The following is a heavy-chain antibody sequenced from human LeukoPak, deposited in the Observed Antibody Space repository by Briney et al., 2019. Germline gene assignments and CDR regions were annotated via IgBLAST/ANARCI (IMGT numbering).Heavy chain of an antibody. CDR1: AFSFVGFG. D-gene: IGHD1-26*01. CDR2: ISAYNGDT. J-gene: IGHJ4*02. CDR3: ARGTWETAARPYSFDT. V-gene: IGHV1-18*01. Sequence: ASVKVSCKAFAFSFVGFGFNWVRQAPGQGLEWMGWISAYNGDTKYAQKFQGRVTLTTDTSTSTAYMELRSLRSDDTAVYYCARGTWETAARPYSFDTWGQGTLVTVTS.